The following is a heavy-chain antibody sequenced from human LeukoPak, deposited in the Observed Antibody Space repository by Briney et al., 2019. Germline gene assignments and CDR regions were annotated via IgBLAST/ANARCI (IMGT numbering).Heavy chain of an antibody. V-gene: IGHV4-30-4*01. CDR2: MYYSGST. CDR1: GGSISSGDYY. J-gene: IGHJ5*02. Sequence: SETLSLTCTVSGGSISSGDYYWRWIRQPPGKGLEWIAYMYYSGSTYYNPSLRSRVTMSADTSKNQLSLKLSSVTAADTAVYYCARPYYYDSRIDPWGQGILVTVSS. CDR3: ARPYYYDSRIDP. D-gene: IGHD3-22*01.